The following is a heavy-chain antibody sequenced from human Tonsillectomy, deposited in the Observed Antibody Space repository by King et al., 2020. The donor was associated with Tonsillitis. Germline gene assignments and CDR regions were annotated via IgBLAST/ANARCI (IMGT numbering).Heavy chain of an antibody. V-gene: IGHV3-48*03. CDR1: GFTFSRYE. Sequence: VQLVESGGGLVQPGGSLRLSCAASGFTFSRYEMNWVRQAPGKGLEWVAYISNRGSFFQYADSVKGRVTISRENAKNSLYLQMIRLRAEDTAVYYCARYYNSGSYLDYWGQGTLVTVSS. CDR3: ARYYNSGSYLDY. D-gene: IGHD3-10*01. CDR2: ISNRGSFF. J-gene: IGHJ4*02.